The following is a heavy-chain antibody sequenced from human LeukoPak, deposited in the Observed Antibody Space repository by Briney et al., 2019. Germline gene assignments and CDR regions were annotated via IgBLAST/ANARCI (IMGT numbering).Heavy chain of an antibody. CDR3: ARTEMATILDFDY. Sequence: ASVKVSCKASGYTFTSYAMHWVRQAPGQRLEWMGWINAGNSNTKYSQKFQGRVTITRDTSASTAYMELSSLRSEDTAVFYCARTEMATILDFDYWGQGTLVTVSS. V-gene: IGHV1-3*01. CDR2: INAGNSNT. J-gene: IGHJ4*02. CDR1: GYTFTSYA. D-gene: IGHD5-24*01.